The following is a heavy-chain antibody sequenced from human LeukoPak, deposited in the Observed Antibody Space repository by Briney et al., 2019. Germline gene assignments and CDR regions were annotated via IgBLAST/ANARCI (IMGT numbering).Heavy chain of an antibody. D-gene: IGHD1-26*01. J-gene: IGHJ4*02. Sequence: GASVKGSCKASGYTFTSYDINWVRQATGQGLEWMGWMNPNSGNTGYAQKFQGRVTITRNTSISTAYMELSSLRSEDTAVYYCAILGGATAYFGYWGQGTLVTVSS. CDR3: AILGGATAYFGY. CDR2: MNPNSGNT. V-gene: IGHV1-8*03. CDR1: GYTFTSYD.